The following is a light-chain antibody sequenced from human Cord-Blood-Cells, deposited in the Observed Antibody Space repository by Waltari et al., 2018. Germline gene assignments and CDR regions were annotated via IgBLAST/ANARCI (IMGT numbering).Light chain of an antibody. J-gene: IGKJ1*01. CDR1: QSVSSSY. V-gene: IGKV3-20*01. CDR2: GAS. Sequence: MVLSPCPRTRSLSTGTSATHSCRASQSVSSSYLAWYQQNPGQAPRLLIYGASSRATGIPDRFSGSGSGTDFTLTISRLEPEDFAVYYCQQYGSSPWTFGQGTKVEIK. CDR3: QQYGSSPWT.